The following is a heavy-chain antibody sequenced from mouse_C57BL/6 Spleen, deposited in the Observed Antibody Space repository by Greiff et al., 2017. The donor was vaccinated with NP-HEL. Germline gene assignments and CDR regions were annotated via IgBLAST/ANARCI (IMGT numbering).Heavy chain of an antibody. Sequence: EVQVVESGGGLVKPGGSLKLSCAASGFTFSDYGMHWVRQAPEKGLEWVAYISSGSSTIYYADTVKGRFTISRDNAKNTLFLQMTSLRSEDTAMYYCAREGYYGNYVDYAMDYWGQGTSVTVSS. J-gene: IGHJ4*01. D-gene: IGHD2-1*01. CDR3: AREGYYGNYVDYAMDY. CDR1: GFTFSDYG. CDR2: ISSGSSTI. V-gene: IGHV5-17*01.